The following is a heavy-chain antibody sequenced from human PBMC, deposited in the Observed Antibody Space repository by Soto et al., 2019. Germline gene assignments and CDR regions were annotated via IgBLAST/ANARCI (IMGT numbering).Heavy chain of an antibody. CDR1: GFTFSNFE. V-gene: IGHV3-48*03. CDR2: SNTAGSTK. Sequence: PGGSLRLSCAASGFTFSNFEMHWVRQAPGKGLGWVSYSNTAGSTKYYTDSVKGRFTISTDNATKPLFLQMNSWRAVDTAVYYCARVECRNLNGLAAKHSYGLDVWAQGTPLTVSS. J-gene: IGHJ6*02. CDR3: ARVECRNLNGLAAKHSYGLDV. D-gene: IGHD6-25*01.